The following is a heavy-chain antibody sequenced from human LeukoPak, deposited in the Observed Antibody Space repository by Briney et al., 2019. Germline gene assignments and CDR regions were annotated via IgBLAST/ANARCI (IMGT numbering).Heavy chain of an antibody. D-gene: IGHD3-3*01. CDR1: GFTFSSYA. CDR3: ARDQDFWSGYYDY. CDR2: ISYDGSNK. Sequence: GGSLRLSCAASGFTFSSYAMHWVRQAPGKGLEWVAVISYDGSNKYYADSVKGRFTISRGNSKNTLYLQMNSLRAEDTAVYYCARDQDFWSGYYDYWGQGTLVTVSS. V-gene: IGHV3-30-3*01. J-gene: IGHJ4*02.